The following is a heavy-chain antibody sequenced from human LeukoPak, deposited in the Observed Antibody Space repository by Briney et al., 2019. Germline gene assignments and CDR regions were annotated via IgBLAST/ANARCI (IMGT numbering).Heavy chain of an antibody. CDR1: GITFSAYT. V-gene: IGHV3-21*01. CDR3: ARDLDPFPTPYFDF. Sequence: PGGSLRLSCAASGITFSAYTMNWVRQAPGKGLEWVASINNSSSYIYYADSVKGRFTISRDNAKNSLYLQMNSLRAEDTAVYYCARDLDPFPTPYFDFWGQGTLVTVSS. CDR2: INNSSSYI. J-gene: IGHJ4*02. D-gene: IGHD2-15*01.